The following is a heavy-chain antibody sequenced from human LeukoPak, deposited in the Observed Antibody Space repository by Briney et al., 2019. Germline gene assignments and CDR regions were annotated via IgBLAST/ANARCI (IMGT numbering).Heavy chain of an antibody. CDR1: GYTFTSYG. J-gene: IGHJ5*02. CDR2: ISAYNGNT. CDR3: ARAQEGHHNWFDP. Sequence: ASVKVSCKASGYTFTSYGISWVRQAPGQGLEWMGWISAYNGNTNYAQKLQGRVTITRNTSISTAYMELSSLRSEDTAVYYCARAQEGHHNWFDPWGQGTLVTVSS. V-gene: IGHV1-18*01.